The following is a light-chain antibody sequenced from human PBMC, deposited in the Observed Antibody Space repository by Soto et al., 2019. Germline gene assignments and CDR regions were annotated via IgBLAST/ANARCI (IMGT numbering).Light chain of an antibody. CDR3: QNRHWA. J-gene: IGKJ1*01. CDR1: QSVSNN. Sequence: EIVMTQSPATLSVSPGERATLSCRASQSVSNNLAWYQQKPGQAPRLLIYGVSTRATGIPARFSGSGSGTEFTLTISSLEPEDFATYYCQNRHWAFGPGT. CDR2: GVS. V-gene: IGKV3-15*01.